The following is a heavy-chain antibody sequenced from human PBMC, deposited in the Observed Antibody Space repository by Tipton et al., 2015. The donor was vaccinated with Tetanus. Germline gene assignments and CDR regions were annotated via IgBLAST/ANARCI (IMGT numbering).Heavy chain of an antibody. CDR3: ARLASYSNHLDA. CDR2: IYYSGNS. Sequence: TLSLTCTVSGGSFRSGDHYWSWIRQPPGKGLEWIGYIYYSGNSDYNPSLKGRVTLSVDTSNNQFSLKLNSVTAADTAVYYCARLASYSNHLDAWGQGALVTVSS. V-gene: IGHV4-30-4*01. CDR1: GGSFRSGDHY. J-gene: IGHJ4*02. D-gene: IGHD4-11*01.